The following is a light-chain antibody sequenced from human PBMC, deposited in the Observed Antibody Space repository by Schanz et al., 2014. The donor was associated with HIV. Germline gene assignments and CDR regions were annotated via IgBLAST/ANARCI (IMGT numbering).Light chain of an antibody. CDR2: EAS. J-gene: IGKJ2*01. CDR1: QSVSTW. V-gene: IGKV1-5*03. CDR3: LQYDDESYT. Sequence: DIQMTQSPSTLSASVGDRISITCRASQSVSTWLAWYQQKPGKAPKLLISEASILETGVPSTFSGSGSGTEFTLTISSLQPDDFATYYCLQYDDESYTFGQGTKLEI.